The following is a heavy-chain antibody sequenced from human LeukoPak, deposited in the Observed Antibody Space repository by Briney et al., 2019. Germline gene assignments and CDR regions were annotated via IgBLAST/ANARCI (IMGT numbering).Heavy chain of an antibody. CDR2: ISGSGGTT. Sequence: GGSLRLSCAASGFTFSDYAMSWVRQAPGTGLEWVSTISGSGGTTYYADSVKGRFTISRDDSKNTAYLQMNSLKTEDTAVYYCTRDFDYWGQGTLVTVSS. J-gene: IGHJ4*02. CDR3: TRDFDY. V-gene: IGHV3-23*01. CDR1: GFTFSDYA.